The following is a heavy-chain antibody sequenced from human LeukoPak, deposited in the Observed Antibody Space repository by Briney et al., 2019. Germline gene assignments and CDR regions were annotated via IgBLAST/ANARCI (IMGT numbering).Heavy chain of an antibody. CDR3: ARGLVVVVAAIDAFDI. CDR2: INHSGST. CDR1: GGSFSGYY. Sequence: PSETLSLTCAVYGGSFSGYYWSWIRQPPGKGLERIGEINHSGSTNYNPSLKSRVTISVDTSKNQFSLKLSSVTAADTAVYYCARGLVVVVAAIDAFDIWGQGTMVTVSS. J-gene: IGHJ3*02. V-gene: IGHV4-34*01. D-gene: IGHD2-15*01.